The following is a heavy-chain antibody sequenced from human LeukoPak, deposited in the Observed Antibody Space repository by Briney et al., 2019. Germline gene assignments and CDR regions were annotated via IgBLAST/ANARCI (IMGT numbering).Heavy chain of an antibody. Sequence: ASVKVSCKASGYTFSSYDINWVRQATGQGLEWMGWMNPNSGNTGSAQKFQGRVTMTRDTSTSTVYMELSSLRSEDTAVYYCARSICSGGSCYSRSYWYFDLWGRGTLVTVSS. D-gene: IGHD2-15*01. V-gene: IGHV1-8*01. CDR3: ARSICSGGSCYSRSYWYFDL. J-gene: IGHJ2*01. CDR1: GYTFSSYD. CDR2: MNPNSGNT.